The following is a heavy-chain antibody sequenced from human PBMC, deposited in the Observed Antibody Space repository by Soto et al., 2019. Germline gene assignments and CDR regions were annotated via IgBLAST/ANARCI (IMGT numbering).Heavy chain of an antibody. D-gene: IGHD6-13*01. CDR2: INHSGST. V-gene: IGHV4-34*01. J-gene: IGHJ4*02. CDR3: ARLAIAAAGKEAPGY. Sequence: SETLSLTCAFYGGSFSGYYWSWIRPPPGKGVEWIGEINHSGSTNYNPSLKSRVTISVDTSKNQFSLKLSSVTAADTAVYYCARLAIAAAGKEAPGYWGQGTLVTVSS. CDR1: GGSFSGYY.